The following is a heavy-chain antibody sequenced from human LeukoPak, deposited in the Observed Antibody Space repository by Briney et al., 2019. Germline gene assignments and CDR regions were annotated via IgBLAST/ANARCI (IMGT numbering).Heavy chain of an antibody. CDR1: GFTFSHYS. V-gene: IGHV3-48*01. D-gene: IGHD1-1*01. J-gene: IGHJ4*02. CDR3: ARDSRNGTETSYFDY. Sequence: GGSVPLSFASSGFTFSHYSMNWVRQAPWKGLEWVSYIGNINTKIRYVDSVKGRFTISRDNTKNSRYMQMSSLRGAGTAVYYCARDSRNGTETSYFDYWGQGTLVTVSS. CDR2: IGNINTKI.